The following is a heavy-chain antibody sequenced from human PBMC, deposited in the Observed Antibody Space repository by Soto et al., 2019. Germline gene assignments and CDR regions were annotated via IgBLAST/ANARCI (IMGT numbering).Heavy chain of an antibody. CDR3: ARDPDYGDYWGYFFDS. J-gene: IGHJ4*02. Sequence: QVQLVQSAAEVKKPGASVKVSCKTSGYPLAAYYLHWIRQAPGQGLEWVGGLNPTSGSTVYAQNFQDRVTMPRDTSISTAYMELRRLNSDDTAVYYCARDPDYGDYWGYFFDSWGQGTPVTVSS. D-gene: IGHD4-17*01. CDR2: LNPTSGST. V-gene: IGHV1-2*02. CDR1: GYPLAAYY.